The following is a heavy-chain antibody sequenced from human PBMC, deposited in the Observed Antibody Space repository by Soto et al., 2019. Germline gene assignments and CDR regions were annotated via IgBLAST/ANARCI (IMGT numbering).Heavy chain of an antibody. V-gene: IGHV3-23*01. J-gene: IGHJ4*01. CDR2: ISRDGTGT. CDR3: TRESLYSPSSGVGYFDY. D-gene: IGHD2-8*02. CDR1: GFTFSTYA. Sequence: GGSLRLSCAASGFTFSTYAMSWVRQAPGKGLEWVSTISRDGTGTYYADSVKGRFTISRDNSKNTLDLQMDRLRAEDTAVYYCTRESLYSPSSGVGYFDYWGQRSLVTVSA.